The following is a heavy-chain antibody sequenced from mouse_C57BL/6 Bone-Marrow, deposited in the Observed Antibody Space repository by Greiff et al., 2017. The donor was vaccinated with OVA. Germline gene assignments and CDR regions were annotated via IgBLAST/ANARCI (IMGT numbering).Heavy chain of an antibody. J-gene: IGHJ3*01. CDR1: GYTFTSYW. V-gene: IGHV1-69*01. Sequence: QVQLQQPGAELVMPGASVKLSCKASGYTFTSYWMHWVKQRPGQGLEWIGEIDPSASYTNYNQKFKGKSTLTVDKSSSTAYMQLSSLTSEDSAVYYCARSLFAYWGQGTLVTVSA. CDR2: IDPSASYT. CDR3: ARSLFAY.